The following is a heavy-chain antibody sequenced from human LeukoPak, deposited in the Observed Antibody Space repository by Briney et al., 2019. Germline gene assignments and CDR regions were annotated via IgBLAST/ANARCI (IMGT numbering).Heavy chain of an antibody. J-gene: IGHJ4*02. CDR2: IYYSGST. Sequence: SETLSLTFTVSGGSISSYYWSWIRQPPGKGLEWVGYIYYSGSTNCNPSLKSRVTISLDTSKNQFSLKLSSVTAADTAVYYCAGHHPRNTVDFWGQGTLVTVSS. CDR1: GGSISSYY. D-gene: IGHD2/OR15-2a*01. CDR3: AGHHPRNTVDF. V-gene: IGHV4-59*08.